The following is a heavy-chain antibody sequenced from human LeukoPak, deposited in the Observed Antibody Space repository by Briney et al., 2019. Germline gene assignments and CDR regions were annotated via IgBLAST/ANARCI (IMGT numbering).Heavy chain of an antibody. CDR2: MNPNSGNT. D-gene: IGHD6-19*01. Sequence: ASVKVSCKASGYTFTSYDINWVRQATGQGLEWMGWMNPNSGNTGYAQKFQGRVTMTRNTSISTAYMELSSLRSEDTAVYYCARGLSSAESAGIAVAGTLITTWGQGTLVTVSS. CDR3: ARGLSSAESAGIAVAGTLITT. J-gene: IGHJ5*02. V-gene: IGHV1-8*01. CDR1: GYTFTSYD.